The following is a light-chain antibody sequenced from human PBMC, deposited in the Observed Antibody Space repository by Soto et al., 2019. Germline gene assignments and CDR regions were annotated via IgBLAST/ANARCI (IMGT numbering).Light chain of an antibody. CDR2: RNN. CDR1: SSNIGSNT. CDR3: AAWDDSLSVV. V-gene: IGLV1-44*01. J-gene: IGLJ2*01. Sequence: QSVLTQPPSASGTPGQRVTLSCSGSSSNIGSNTVNWYQQLPGTAPKLLIYRNNQRPSGVPDRFSGSKSGTSASLAISGLQSEDEADYYCAAWDDSLSVVFGGGTKLTVL.